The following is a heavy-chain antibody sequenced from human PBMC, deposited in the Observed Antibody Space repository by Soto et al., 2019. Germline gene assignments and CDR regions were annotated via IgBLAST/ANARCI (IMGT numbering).Heavy chain of an antibody. CDR2: ISYDGNDI. CDR1: GFMFSTYA. CDR3: ARDQGRTVTRGDWFDP. D-gene: IGHD6-19*01. Sequence: GGSLRLSCAASGFMFSTYAMHWVRQAPGKGLEWVAVISYDGNDIYYGDSVKGRFTISRDNSRNTLYLEMNSLKPDDTAVFYCARDQGRTVTRGDWFDPWGQGTLVTVSS. V-gene: IGHV3-30-3*01. J-gene: IGHJ5*02.